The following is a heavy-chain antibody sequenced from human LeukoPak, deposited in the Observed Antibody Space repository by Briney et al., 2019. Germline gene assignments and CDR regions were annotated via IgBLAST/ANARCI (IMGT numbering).Heavy chain of an antibody. Sequence: GGSLRLSCAASGFTVSSNYMSWVRQAPGKGLEWVSVIYSGGSTYYADSVKGRFTISRDNSKNTLYLQMNSLRAEDTAVYYCAAGYDFWSGYIVYAFDIWGQGTMVTVSS. J-gene: IGHJ3*02. CDR1: GFTVSSNY. V-gene: IGHV3-53*01. CDR3: AAGYDFWSGYIVYAFDI. CDR2: IYSGGST. D-gene: IGHD3-3*01.